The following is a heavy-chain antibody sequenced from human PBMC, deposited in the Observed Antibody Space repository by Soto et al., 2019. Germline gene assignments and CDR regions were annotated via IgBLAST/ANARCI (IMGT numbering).Heavy chain of an antibody. V-gene: IGHV4-59*01. Sequence: SETLYLTCTASGGSISSYYWSWIRQPPGKGLEWIGYIYYSGSTNYNPSLKSRVTISVDTSKNQFSLKLSSVTAADTAVYYCARDSSSSEFDYWGQGTLVTVSS. J-gene: IGHJ4*02. CDR3: ARDSSSSEFDY. D-gene: IGHD6-6*01. CDR2: IYYSGST. CDR1: GGSISSYY.